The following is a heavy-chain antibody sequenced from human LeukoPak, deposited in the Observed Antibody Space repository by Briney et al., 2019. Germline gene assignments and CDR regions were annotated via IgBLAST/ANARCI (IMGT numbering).Heavy chain of an antibody. V-gene: IGHV4-4*07. CDR2: IYTSGST. CDR1: GGSIISYS. D-gene: IGHD6-19*01. CDR3: AGGAVGIAVAGTDFDY. J-gene: IGHJ4*01. Sequence: SSETLSLTCAVSGGSIISYSWSWIRQPPGKGLEWIGRIYTSGSTNYNPSLKSRVTISVDKSKNQFSLKLSSVTAADTAVYYCAGGAVGIAVAGTDFDYWGQGPLVAVSS.